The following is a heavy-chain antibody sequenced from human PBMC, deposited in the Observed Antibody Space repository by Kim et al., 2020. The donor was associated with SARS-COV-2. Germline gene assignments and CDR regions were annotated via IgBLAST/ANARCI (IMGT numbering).Heavy chain of an antibody. J-gene: IGHJ6*02. CDR2: IYFGGNR. Sequence: SETLSLTCSVSGVSISSSGYYWGWIRQPPGKGLEWIGHIYFGGNRHYNPSLESRITISVDSSKNQFSLKLTSVTAADTAVYYCAKINFAMDVWGQGTTVTVSS. CDR1: GVSISSSGYY. V-gene: IGHV4-39*07. CDR3: AKINFAMDV.